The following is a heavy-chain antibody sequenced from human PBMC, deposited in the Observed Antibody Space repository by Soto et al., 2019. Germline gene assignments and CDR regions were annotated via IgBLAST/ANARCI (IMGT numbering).Heavy chain of an antibody. D-gene: IGHD3-22*01. CDR3: AKGLPYDSSGYSDAFDI. CDR1: GFTFSSYA. V-gene: IGHV3-23*01. CDR2: ISGSGGST. Sequence: LRFSCAASGFTFSSYAMSWVRQAPGKGLEWVSAISGSGGSTYYADSVKGRFTISRDNSKNTLYLQMNSLRAEDTAVYYCAKGLPYDSSGYSDAFDIWGQGTMVTVSS. J-gene: IGHJ3*02.